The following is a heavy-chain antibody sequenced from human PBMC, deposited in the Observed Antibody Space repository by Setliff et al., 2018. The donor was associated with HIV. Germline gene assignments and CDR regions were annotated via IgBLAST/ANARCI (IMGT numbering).Heavy chain of an antibody. CDR2: TYYRSKWNT. V-gene: IGHV6-1*01. CDR3: ARGGDWDDNYYMDV. J-gene: IGHJ6*03. D-gene: IGHD1-1*01. Sequence: SQTLSLTCAFSGDSVSRINTAWNWIRQSPSRGLEWLGRTYYRSKWNTDYAVSVESRITINPDTSKNQFSLQLNSVTPEDTAVYYCARGGDWDDNYYMDVWGKGTTVTVSS. CDR1: GDSVSRINTA.